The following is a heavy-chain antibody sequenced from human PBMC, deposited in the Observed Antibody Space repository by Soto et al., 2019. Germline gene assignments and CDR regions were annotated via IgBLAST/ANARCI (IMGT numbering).Heavy chain of an antibody. V-gene: IGHV1-69*08. CDR1: GGTFSSYT. CDR2: IIPILGIA. CDR3: AREGMGGYFDY. Sequence: QVQLVQSGAEVKKPGSSVKVSCKASGGTFSSYTISWVRQAPGQGLEWMGRIIPILGIANYAQKFQGRVTITADKSTSTAYTELSSLRSEDTAVYYCAREGMGGYFDYWGQGTLVTVSS. J-gene: IGHJ4*02. D-gene: IGHD3-16*01.